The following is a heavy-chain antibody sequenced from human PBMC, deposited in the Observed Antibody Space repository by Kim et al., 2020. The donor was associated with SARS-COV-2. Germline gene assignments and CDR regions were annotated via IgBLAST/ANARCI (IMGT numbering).Heavy chain of an antibody. CDR2: INHSGST. D-gene: IGHD6-13*01. V-gene: IGHV4-34*01. CDR1: GGSFSGYY. Sequence: SETLSLTCAVYGGSFSGYYWSWIRQPPGKGLEWIGEINHSGSTNYNPSLKSRVTISVDTSKNQFSLKLSSVTAADTAVYYCARGRGIAAAGEYYFDYWGQGTLVTVSS. CDR3: ARGRGIAAAGEYYFDY. J-gene: IGHJ4*02.